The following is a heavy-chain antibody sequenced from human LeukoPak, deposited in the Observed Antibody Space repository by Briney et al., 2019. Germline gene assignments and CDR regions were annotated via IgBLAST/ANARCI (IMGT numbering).Heavy chain of an antibody. Sequence: SVKVSCKASRGTFSSYAISWVRQAPGQGLEWMGGIIPIFGTANYAQKFQGRVTITADESTSTAYMELSSLRSEDTAVYYCARGVVGQLWDTYFDYWGQGTLVTVSS. CDR1: RGTFSSYA. D-gene: IGHD5-18*01. J-gene: IGHJ4*02. V-gene: IGHV1-69*13. CDR2: IIPIFGTA. CDR3: ARGVVGQLWDTYFDY.